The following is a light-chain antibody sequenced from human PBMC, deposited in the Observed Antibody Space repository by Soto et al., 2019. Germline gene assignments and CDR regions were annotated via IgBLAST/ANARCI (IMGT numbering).Light chain of an antibody. Sequence: QSALTQPASVSGSPGQSITISCTGTSSDVGNYNLVSWYQQHPGKAPKLMIYEGSKRPTGVSNRFSGSKSGNTASLTISGLQAEDEDDYYCCSYAVSTPVRLLFGGGTKLTVL. V-gene: IGLV2-23*03. CDR2: EGS. CDR3: CSYAVSTPVRLL. CDR1: SSDVGNYNL. J-gene: IGLJ2*01.